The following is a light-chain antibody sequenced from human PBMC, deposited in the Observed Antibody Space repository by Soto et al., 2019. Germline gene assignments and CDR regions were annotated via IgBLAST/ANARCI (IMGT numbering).Light chain of an antibody. Sequence: QSALTQPASVSGSPGQSITISFTGTSSDIGGYNFVSWYQQHPGKAPKLMFYDVTNRPSGVSNRFSGSKSGKTASLTISGLQAEDEAVYYCSSYTSTNTVVFGGGTKLTVL. CDR2: DVT. CDR1: SSDIGGYNF. CDR3: SSYTSTNTVV. V-gene: IGLV2-14*03. J-gene: IGLJ2*01.